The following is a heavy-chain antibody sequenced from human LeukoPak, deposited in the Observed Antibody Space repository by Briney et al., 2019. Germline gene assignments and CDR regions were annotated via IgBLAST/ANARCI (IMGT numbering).Heavy chain of an antibody. J-gene: IGHJ5*02. D-gene: IGHD5-12*01. CDR3: ARDRSGYQNNPNWFDP. CDR2: IIPIFGTA. V-gene: IGHV1-69*05. CDR1: GGTFSSYA. Sequence: SVKVSCKASGGTFSSYAISWVRQAPGQGLEWMGRIIPIFGTANYAQKFQGRVTITTDEYTSTAYMELSSLRSEDTAVYYCARDRSGYQNNPNWFDPWGQGTLVTVSS.